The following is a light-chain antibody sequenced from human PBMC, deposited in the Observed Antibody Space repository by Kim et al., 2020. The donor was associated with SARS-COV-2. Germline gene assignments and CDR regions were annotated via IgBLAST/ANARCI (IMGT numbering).Light chain of an antibody. V-gene: IGLV4-60*03. CDR2: LEGNGIY. Sequence: SVKLTCTLSSGHSTYIIAWHQHQPGKAPRYLMKLEGNGIYNKGSGVPDRFSGSSDGADRYLTISDLQSEDEADYYCETWDSNTPVFGGGTQLTVL. J-gene: IGLJ3*02. CDR3: ETWDSNTPV. CDR1: SGHSTYI.